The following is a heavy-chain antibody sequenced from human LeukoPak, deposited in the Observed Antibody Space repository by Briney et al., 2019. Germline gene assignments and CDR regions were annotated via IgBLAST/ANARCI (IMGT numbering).Heavy chain of an antibody. D-gene: IGHD3-22*01. Sequence: GGSLRLSCAASGFTFDDYAMHWVRQAPGKGLEWVSGISWNSGSIVYADSVKGRFTISRDNAKNSLYLQMNSLRAEDTALYYCAKGLYYYDSSGLVSYFDYWGQGTLVTVSS. CDR3: AKGLYYYDSSGLVSYFDY. J-gene: IGHJ4*02. V-gene: IGHV3-9*01. CDR2: ISWNSGSI. CDR1: GFTFDDYA.